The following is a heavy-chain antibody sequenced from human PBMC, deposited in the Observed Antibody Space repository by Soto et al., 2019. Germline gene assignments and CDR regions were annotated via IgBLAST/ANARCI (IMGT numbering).Heavy chain of an antibody. J-gene: IGHJ4*02. CDR3: TRDGSGYLR. D-gene: IGHD3-22*01. CDR1: GFTFSNYA. V-gene: IGHV3-49*04. CDR2: ITNSAYGATT. Sequence: EVQVEESGGGLVQPGRSLRLSCRASGFTFSNYAMSWVRQAPGKGLEWVGLITNSAYGATTEYAASVKDRFTISRDDSKSSAYLQMNSLKTEDTGMYFCTRDGSGYLRWGQGTLVTVSS.